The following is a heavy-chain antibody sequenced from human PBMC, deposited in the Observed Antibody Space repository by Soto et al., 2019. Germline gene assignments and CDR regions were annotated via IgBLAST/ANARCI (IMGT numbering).Heavy chain of an antibody. CDR1: GYTFTTYD. J-gene: IGHJ6*01. D-gene: IGHD3-10*02. Sequence: QVKRVKSGAEVKKPGASVKVSGKASGYTFTTYDISWVRQAPGQGLEGMGRIRTYNGNTNDPQRLQGRLTMTTDTSPTTAYMELRSLRSDDTAVYYCSGDPYHVLRGNAPNLYFMDVWGQGTTVTVSS. CDR3: SGDPYHVLRGNAPNLYFMDV. CDR2: IRTYNGNT. V-gene: IGHV1-18*01.